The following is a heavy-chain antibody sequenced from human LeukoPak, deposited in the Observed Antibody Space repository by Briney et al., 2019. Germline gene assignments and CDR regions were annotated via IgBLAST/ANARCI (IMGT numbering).Heavy chain of an antibody. Sequence: SQTLSLTCTVSGGSISSGSYYWSWIRQPAGKGLEWIGRINTSGSTNYNPSLKSRVTISVDTSKNQFSLKLSSVTAADTAVYYCARERGKYSSSSGYFDYWGQGTLVTVSS. V-gene: IGHV4-61*02. CDR2: INTSGST. CDR3: ARERGKYSSSSGYFDY. CDR1: GGSISSGSYY. D-gene: IGHD6-6*01. J-gene: IGHJ4*02.